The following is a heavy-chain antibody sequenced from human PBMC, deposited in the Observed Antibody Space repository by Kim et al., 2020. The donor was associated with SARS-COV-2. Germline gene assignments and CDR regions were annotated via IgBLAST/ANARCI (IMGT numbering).Heavy chain of an antibody. D-gene: IGHD3-10*01. V-gene: IGHV1-3*01. CDR1: GYTFTLYA. Sequence: ASVKVSCKASGYTFTLYATEWVRQAPGQRPEWMGYINGGNGDTKYSQNFQGRVTFTRDTSATTFYMELSSLRSEDTAVYYCARDLLSDREFLLDYWGQGALVTVSS. CDR3: ARDLLSDREFLLDY. J-gene: IGHJ4*02. CDR2: INGGNGDT.